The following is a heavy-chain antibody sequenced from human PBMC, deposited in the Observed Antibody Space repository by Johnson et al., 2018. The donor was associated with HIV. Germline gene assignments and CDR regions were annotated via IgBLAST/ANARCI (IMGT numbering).Heavy chain of an antibody. D-gene: IGHD3-10*01. CDR1: GLSFSSYG. Sequence: QVQLVESGGGVVQPGRSVRLSCAASGLSFSSYGMEWVRQAPGKGLEWVAVIWSDGSNKHYADSVKGRFTISRDNAKNSLYLQMNSLRAEDTALYYCAKDMVVRENGAFDIWGQGTMVTVSS. V-gene: IGHV3-33*03. CDR2: IWSDGSNK. J-gene: IGHJ3*02. CDR3: AKDMVVRENGAFDI.